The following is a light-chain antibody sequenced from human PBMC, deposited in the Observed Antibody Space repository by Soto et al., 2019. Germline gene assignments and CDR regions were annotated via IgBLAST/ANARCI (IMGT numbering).Light chain of an antibody. CDR1: SSDIGSYNL. Sequence: QLVLTQPASVSGSPGQSITISCTGSSSDIGSYNLVSWYQQHPGKAPKFMIYEVSKRPSGVSNRFSGSKSGNTASLTISGLQAEDEADYYCCSYAGRGTLVFGGGTKLTVL. CDR2: EVS. J-gene: IGLJ2*01. V-gene: IGLV2-23*02. CDR3: CSYAGRGTLV.